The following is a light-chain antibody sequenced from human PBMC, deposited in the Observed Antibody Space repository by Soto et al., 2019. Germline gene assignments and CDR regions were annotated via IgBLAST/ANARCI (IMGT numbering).Light chain of an antibody. CDR1: SRDVGGYNH. Sequence: QSALTQPASVSGSPGQSITISCTGTSRDVGGYNHVSWYQHTPGKAPKLILFAFSDRPSGVSHRFSGSKSGNTASLTISGLQAEDEADYYIRTYTSLSTVVFGGGTQLTVL. CDR2: AFS. V-gene: IGLV2-14*01. J-gene: IGLJ2*01. CDR3: RTYTSLSTVV.